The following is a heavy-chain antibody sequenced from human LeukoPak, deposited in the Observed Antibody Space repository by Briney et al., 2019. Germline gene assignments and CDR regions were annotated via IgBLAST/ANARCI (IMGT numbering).Heavy chain of an antibody. CDR1: GFTFSSYS. Sequence: GGSLRLSCAASGFTFSSYSMNWVRQAPGKGLEWVSSISSSSSYIYYAPSVKARFTISRDHAQNSLYLQMNSLRAEDTAVYYCAELGITMIGGVWGKGTTVTISS. CDR2: ISSSSSYI. V-gene: IGHV3-21*01. J-gene: IGHJ6*04. D-gene: IGHD3-10*02. CDR3: AELGITMIGGV.